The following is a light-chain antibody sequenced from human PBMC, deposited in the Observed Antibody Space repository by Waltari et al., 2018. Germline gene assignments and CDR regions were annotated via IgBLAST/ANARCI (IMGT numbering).Light chain of an antibody. Sequence: QSALTQPASVSASPGESITISCTATSSDVGDFNSVSWYQQHPGKAPKFMIYDVSNRPSGVAHRVSGSKSGNTASLTISGLQAEDEAVYYCSSFTTSSTLLFGGGTKLTVL. CDR2: DVS. CDR1: SSDVGDFNS. J-gene: IGLJ2*01. V-gene: IGLV2-14*03. CDR3: SSFTTSSTLL.